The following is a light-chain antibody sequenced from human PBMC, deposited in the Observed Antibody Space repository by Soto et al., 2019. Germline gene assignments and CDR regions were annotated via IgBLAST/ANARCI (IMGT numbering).Light chain of an antibody. CDR2: DAS. Sequence: DIQMTQSPSTLSASVGDRVTVTCRASQSISKYLAWYQQKPGKAPKLPIYDASSLESGVPSRFSGSGSGTEFTLTISSLQPDDFATYYCQQYDSYSGTFGQGTKVDIK. V-gene: IGKV1-5*01. CDR1: QSISKY. J-gene: IGKJ1*01. CDR3: QQYDSYSGT.